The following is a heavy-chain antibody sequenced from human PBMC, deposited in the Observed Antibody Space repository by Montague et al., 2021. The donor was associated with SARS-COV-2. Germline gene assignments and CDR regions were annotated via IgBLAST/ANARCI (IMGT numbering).Heavy chain of an antibody. V-gene: IGHV4-39*01. CDR3: ARHTLGYCSSTSCYVG. CDR2: IYYSGST. CDR1: GGSISSSSYY. J-gene: IGHJ4*02. Sequence: SETLSLTCTVSGGSISSSSYYWGWIRQPPGKGLEWIGSIYYSGSTYYNPYLKSRVTISVDTSKNQFSLKLSSVTAADTAVYYCARHTLGYCSSTSCYVGWGQGTLVTVSS. D-gene: IGHD2-2*01.